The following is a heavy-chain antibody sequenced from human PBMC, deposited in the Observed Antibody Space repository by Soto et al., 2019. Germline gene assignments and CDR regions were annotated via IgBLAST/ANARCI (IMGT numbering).Heavy chain of an antibody. CDR1: GGTFSSYT. J-gene: IGHJ6*03. Sequence: ASVKVSCKASGGTFSSYTISWVRQAPGQGLEWMGRIIPILGIANYAQKFQGGVTITADKSTSTAYMELSSLRSEDTAVYYCARGQQHERYNWNYVPYYYYMDVWGKGTTVTVSS. CDR2: IIPILGIA. V-gene: IGHV1-69*02. D-gene: IGHD1-7*01. CDR3: ARGQQHERYNWNYVPYYYYMDV.